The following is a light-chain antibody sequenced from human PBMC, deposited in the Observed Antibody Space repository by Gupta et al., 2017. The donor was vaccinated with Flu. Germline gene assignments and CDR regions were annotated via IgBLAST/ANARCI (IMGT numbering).Light chain of an antibody. V-gene: IGLV2-11*01. CDR1: SSDVGGYNY. CDR2: DVS. Sequence: QSALTQPRSVSGSPGQSVTISCTGTSSDVGGYNYVSCYQQHPGKAPKLMILDVSKRRSGVPERFSGSKSGNTASLTISGLQAEEEADYYCCSYAGSYTTHVVFGGGTKLTVL. CDR3: CSYAGSYTTHVV. J-gene: IGLJ2*01.